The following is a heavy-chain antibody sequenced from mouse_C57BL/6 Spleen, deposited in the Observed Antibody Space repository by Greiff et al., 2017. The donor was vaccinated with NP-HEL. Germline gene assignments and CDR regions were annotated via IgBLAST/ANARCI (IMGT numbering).Heavy chain of an antibody. CDR3: ARPIYSNYIYAMDY. Sequence: QVTLKESGPGILQPSQTLSLTCSFSGFSLSTFGMGVGWIRQPSGKGLVWLAHIWWDDAKYYNPALKSRPTISKDTSKNQVLLKIANVDTADTATYCCARPIYSNYIYAMDYWGQGTSVTVSS. CDR1: GFSLSTFGMG. V-gene: IGHV8-8*01. J-gene: IGHJ4*01. D-gene: IGHD2-5*01. CDR2: IWWDDAK.